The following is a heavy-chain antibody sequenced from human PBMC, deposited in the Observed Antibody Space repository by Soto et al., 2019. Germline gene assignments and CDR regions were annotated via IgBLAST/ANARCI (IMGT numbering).Heavy chain of an antibody. V-gene: IGHV4-61*05. CDR2: IYYSGST. CDR1: GGSISSNIYY. J-gene: IGHJ4*02. D-gene: IGHD3-10*01. CDR3: ARTFTVFSGFDY. Sequence: PSETLSLTCTVSGGSISSNIYYWGWIRQPPGKGLEWIGNIYYSGSTNYNPSLKSRVTMSVDTSKNQFSLKLTSVTAVDTAVYYCARTFTVFSGFDYWGQGTLVTVSS.